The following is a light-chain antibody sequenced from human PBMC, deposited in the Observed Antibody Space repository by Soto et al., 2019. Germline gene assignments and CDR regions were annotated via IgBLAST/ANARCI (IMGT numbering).Light chain of an antibody. CDR3: QQRTDRPPWT. Sequence: EIVWTQSPGTLSLSPGERATLSCRASQSLSNNIYLAWYQQKPGQAPRLLIFDASQRATGIPARFRGSGSGTDFTLSISSLEPEDFAVYYCQQRTDRPPWTFGQGTKVDIK. J-gene: IGKJ1*01. V-gene: IGKV3-11*01. CDR2: DAS. CDR1: QSLSNNIY.